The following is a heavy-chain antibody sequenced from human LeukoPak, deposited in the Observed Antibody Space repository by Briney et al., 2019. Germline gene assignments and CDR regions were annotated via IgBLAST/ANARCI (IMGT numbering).Heavy chain of an antibody. V-gene: IGHV1-2*02. CDR3: ATRSSYLYYFDY. CDR1: GYTFTDYL. Sequence: ASVKVSCKASGYTFTDYLMHWVRQAPGQGLEWMGWINPNSGGTYSAQKFQGRVIMTRDTSIITAYMELRSLRSDDTAVYYCATRSSYLYYFDYWGQGTLVTVSS. J-gene: IGHJ4*02. D-gene: IGHD2-15*01. CDR2: INPNSGGT.